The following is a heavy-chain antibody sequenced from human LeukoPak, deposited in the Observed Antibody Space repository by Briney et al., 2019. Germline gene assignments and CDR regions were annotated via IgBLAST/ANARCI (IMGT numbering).Heavy chain of an antibody. Sequence: GGSLRLSCAASGFTFSSYEMNWVRQAPGKGLEWVSSISSTSYIYYADSLKGRFTISRDNAKNSLYLQMNSLRAEDTAVYYCARVGSSWAFDYWGQGTLVTVSS. D-gene: IGHD6-13*01. CDR2: ISSTSYI. J-gene: IGHJ4*02. V-gene: IGHV3-21*01. CDR3: ARVGSSWAFDY. CDR1: GFTFSSYE.